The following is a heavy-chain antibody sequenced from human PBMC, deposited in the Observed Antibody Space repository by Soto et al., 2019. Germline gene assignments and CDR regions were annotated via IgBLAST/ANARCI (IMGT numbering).Heavy chain of an antibody. CDR3: AKGRLPGRLQSSDGTGG. CDR2: ISYDGSNK. Sequence: QVQLVESGGGVVQPGRSLRLSCAASGFTFSSYGMHWVRQAPGKGLEWVAVISYDGSNKYYEDSVKGRFTISRDNSKNSQYLHMNSLGAEDTAVYYCAKGRLPGRLQSSDGTGGWGPGTPVTGSS. D-gene: IGHD4-4*01. J-gene: IGHJ6*02. V-gene: IGHV3-30*18. CDR1: GFTFSSYG.